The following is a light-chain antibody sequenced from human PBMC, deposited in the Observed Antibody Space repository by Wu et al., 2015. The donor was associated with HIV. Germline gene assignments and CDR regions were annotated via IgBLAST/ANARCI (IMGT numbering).Light chain of an antibody. CDR1: QNVNNY. J-gene: IGKJ4*01. CDR3: QQYNSWPLT. CDR2: GIS. V-gene: IGKV3-15*01. Sequence: EIVLTQSPATLSLSPGERATLSCRTSQNVNNYLAWYQQKPGQAPRLLIYGISTRAAGIPARFSDSRSGTEFTLTISSIQSEDFAVYYCQQYNSWPLTFGGGTKVEIK.